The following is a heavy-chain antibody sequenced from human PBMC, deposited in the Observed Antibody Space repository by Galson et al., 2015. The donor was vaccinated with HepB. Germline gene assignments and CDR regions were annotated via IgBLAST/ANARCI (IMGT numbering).Heavy chain of an antibody. D-gene: IGHD6-13*01. V-gene: IGHV1-3*01. CDR1: GYTFTSYA. J-gene: IGHJ2*01. CDR3: ARDSSSSWYWYFDL. Sequence: SCKASGYTFTSYAMHWVRQAPGQRLEWMGWINAGNGNTKYSQKFQGRVTITRDTSASTAYMELSSLRSEDTAVYYCARDSSSSWYWYFDLWGRGTLVTVSS. CDR2: INAGNGNT.